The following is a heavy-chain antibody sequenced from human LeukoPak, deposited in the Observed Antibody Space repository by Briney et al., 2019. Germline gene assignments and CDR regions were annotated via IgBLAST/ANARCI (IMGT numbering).Heavy chain of an antibody. CDR2: IYYSGST. CDR3: ARRATTVYPYYMDV. Sequence: SETLSLTCTVSGGSISGSSYYWGWIRQPPGKGLEWIGSIYYSGSTYYNPSLKSRVTISVDTSKNQFSLKLNSVTAADTAVYYCARRATTVYPYYMDVWGKGTTVTVSS. D-gene: IGHD4-11*01. J-gene: IGHJ6*03. CDR1: GGSISGSSYY. V-gene: IGHV4-39*01.